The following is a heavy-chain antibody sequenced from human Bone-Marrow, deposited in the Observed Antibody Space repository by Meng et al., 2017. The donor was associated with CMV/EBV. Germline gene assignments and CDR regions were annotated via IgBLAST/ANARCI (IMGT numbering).Heavy chain of an antibody. Sequence: ITFSSYAMSWVRQAPGKGLEWVSAISGSGGSTYYADSVKGRFTISRDNSKNTLYLQMNSLRAEDTAVYYCAKDSRSSSWYWDNWFDPWGQGTLVTVSS. D-gene: IGHD6-13*01. J-gene: IGHJ5*02. CDR3: AKDSRSSSWYWDNWFDP. CDR1: ITFSSYA. V-gene: IGHV3-23*01. CDR2: ISGSGGST.